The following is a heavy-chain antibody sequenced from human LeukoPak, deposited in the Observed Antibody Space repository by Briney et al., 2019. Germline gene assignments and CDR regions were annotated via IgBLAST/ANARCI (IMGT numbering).Heavy chain of an antibody. D-gene: IGHD4-17*01. CDR2: IYYSGST. Sequence: SETLSLTCAVYGGSFSGYYWSWIRQPPGKGLEWIGYIYYSGSTNYNPSLKSRVTISVDTSKNQFSLKLSSVTAADTAVYYCARSTVQNYGDYEFDYWGQGTLVTVSS. CDR1: GGSFSGYY. CDR3: ARSTVQNYGDYEFDY. J-gene: IGHJ4*02. V-gene: IGHV4-59*08.